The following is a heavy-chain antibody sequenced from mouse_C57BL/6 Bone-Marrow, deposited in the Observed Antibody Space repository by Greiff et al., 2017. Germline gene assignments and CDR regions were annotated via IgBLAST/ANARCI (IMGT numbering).Heavy chain of an antibody. J-gene: IGHJ1*03. Sequence: VKLQESGAELARPGASVKMSCKASGYTFTSYTMHWVKQRPGRGLEWIGYINPSSGYTKYNQKFKAQATLTVDNSSSTAYMQLKSLTAEDSAVYYCARPYYYGSSDGLGGYFDVWGTGTTVTVSS. CDR1: GYTFTSYT. CDR2: INPSSGYT. D-gene: IGHD1-1*01. CDR3: ARPYYYGSSDGLGGYFDV. V-gene: IGHV1-4*01.